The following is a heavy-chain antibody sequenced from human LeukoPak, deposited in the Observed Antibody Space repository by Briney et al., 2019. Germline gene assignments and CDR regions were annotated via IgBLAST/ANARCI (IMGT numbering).Heavy chain of an antibody. D-gene: IGHD3-10*01. V-gene: IGHV4-59*01. Sequence: PSETLSLTCTVSGGSISSYYWSWIRQPPGKGLEWIGYIYYSGSTNYNPSLKSRVTISVDTSKNQFSLKLSSVTAADTAVYYCARNLREGFHYYYMDVWGKGTTVTISS. CDR3: ARNLREGFHYYYMDV. J-gene: IGHJ6*03. CDR2: IYYSGST. CDR1: GGSISSYY.